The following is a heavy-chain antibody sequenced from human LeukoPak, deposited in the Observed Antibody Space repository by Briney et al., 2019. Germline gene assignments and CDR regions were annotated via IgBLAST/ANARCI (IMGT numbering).Heavy chain of an antibody. J-gene: IGHJ4*02. CDR2: IYHSGST. D-gene: IGHD3-22*01. V-gene: IGHV4-39*07. Sequence: PSETLSLTCTVSGGSISSSSYYWGWIRQPPGKGLEWIGSIYHSGSTYYNPSLKSRVTISVDTSKNQFSLKLSSVTAADTAVYYCARANYYDSSGYFDYWGQGTLVTVSS. CDR3: ARANYYDSSGYFDY. CDR1: GGSISSSSYY.